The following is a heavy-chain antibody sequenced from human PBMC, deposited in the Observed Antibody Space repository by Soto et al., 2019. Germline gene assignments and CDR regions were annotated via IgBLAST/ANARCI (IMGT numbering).Heavy chain of an antibody. Sequence: PGGSLRLSFAASGFIFTDYYRIWIRQPPGKGLEWVSYISSSSSTIYYADSVKGRFTISRDNAKNSLYLQMHSLRAEDTAVYFCARPTRPIFGLVTGPFDYWGQGTLVTVSS. CDR1: GFIFTDYY. V-gene: IGHV3-11*01. CDR2: ISSSSSTI. J-gene: IGHJ4*02. CDR3: ARPTRPIFGLVTGPFDY. D-gene: IGHD3-3*01.